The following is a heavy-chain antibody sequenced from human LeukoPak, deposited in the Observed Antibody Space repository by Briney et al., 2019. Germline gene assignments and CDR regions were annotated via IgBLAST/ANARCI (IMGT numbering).Heavy chain of an antibody. CDR2: ISGSGGST. V-gene: IGHV3-23*01. Sequence: PGGSLRLFCAASGFTFSSYAMSWVRQAPGKGLEWVSAISGSGGSTYYADSVKGRFTISRDSSKNTLYLQMNSLRAEDTAVYYCAKKPTLHDGMDVWGQGTTVTVSS. J-gene: IGHJ6*02. D-gene: IGHD4-4*01. CDR3: AKKPTLHDGMDV. CDR1: GFTFSSYA.